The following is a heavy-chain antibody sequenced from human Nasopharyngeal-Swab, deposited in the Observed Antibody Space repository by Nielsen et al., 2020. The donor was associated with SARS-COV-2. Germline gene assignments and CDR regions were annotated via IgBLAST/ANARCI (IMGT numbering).Heavy chain of an antibody. CDR1: GFTFSYYW. D-gene: IGHD2-15*01. J-gene: IGHJ4*02. CDR3: ARDYWWSFDY. V-gene: IGHV3-7*03. Sequence: GESLKISCAASGFTFSYYWMNWPRQAPGKGLEWVAIIKPDGGEKYYVDSVKGRFNISRDNAKNSLYLQMNSLRAEDTAVYYCARDYWWSFDYWGQGTLVTVSS. CDR2: IKPDGGEK.